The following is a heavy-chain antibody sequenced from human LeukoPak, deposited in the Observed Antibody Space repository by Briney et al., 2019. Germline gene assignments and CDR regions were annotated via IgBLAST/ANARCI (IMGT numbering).Heavy chain of an antibody. CDR1: GFTFSNAW. J-gene: IGHJ4*02. V-gene: IGHV3-15*01. CDR3: ARVGPPSVVTMTFEF. D-gene: IGHD2-2*01. CDR2: IKSKTDGGTT. Sequence: PGGSLRLSCAASGFTFSNAWMSWVRQAPGKGLEWVGRIKSKTDGGTTDYAAPVKGRFTISRDDSKNTLYLQMNSLRAEDTAVYYCARVGPPSVVTMTFEFWGQGTLVTVSS.